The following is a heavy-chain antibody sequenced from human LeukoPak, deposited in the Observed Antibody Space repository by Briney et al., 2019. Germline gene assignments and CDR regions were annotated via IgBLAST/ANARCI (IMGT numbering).Heavy chain of an antibody. D-gene: IGHD3/OR15-3a*01. CDR3: ARGMTGRDYWFDP. V-gene: IGHV4-4*07. Sequence: SETLSLTCSVSGGSFSTYYWSWIRQSAGKGLEWIGRIYTSGSTDYNPPLRSRVTMSVDSPKNQFSLKLNSVTAADTAVYYCARGMTGRDYWFDPWGQGTLVTVSS. J-gene: IGHJ5*02. CDR1: GGSFSTYY. CDR2: IYTSGST.